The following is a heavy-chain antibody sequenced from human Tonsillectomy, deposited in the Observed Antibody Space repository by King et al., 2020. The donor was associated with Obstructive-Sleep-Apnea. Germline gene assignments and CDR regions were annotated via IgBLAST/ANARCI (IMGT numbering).Heavy chain of an antibody. J-gene: IGHJ4*02. D-gene: IGHD4-23*01. Sequence: VQLVQSGPEVKKPGASVKVSCKASGYTFTGYYIHWVRQAPGQGLEWMGWINANNGGSKFVHKFQGRATMTRDTSISTAYMELSSLRSDDTAVYYCARDYYGGDFDYWGQGTLVTVSS. CDR3: ARDYYGGDFDY. CDR2: INANNGGS. V-gene: IGHV1-2*07. CDR1: GYTFTGYY.